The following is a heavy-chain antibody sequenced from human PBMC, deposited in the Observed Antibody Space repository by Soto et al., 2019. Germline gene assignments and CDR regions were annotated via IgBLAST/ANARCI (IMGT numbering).Heavy chain of an antibody. D-gene: IGHD3-9*01. Sequence: GASVKGSWKGFGRTFQRYAIRWGSQSPGQGLEWMGGIIPIFGTANYAQKFQGRVTITVDESTSTAYMELSSLRSVDTAFYFCARSTRYFDFDYWGQGALVTVSS. CDR3: ARSTRYFDFDY. CDR1: GRTFQRYA. CDR2: IIPIFGTA. V-gene: IGHV1-69*13. J-gene: IGHJ4*02.